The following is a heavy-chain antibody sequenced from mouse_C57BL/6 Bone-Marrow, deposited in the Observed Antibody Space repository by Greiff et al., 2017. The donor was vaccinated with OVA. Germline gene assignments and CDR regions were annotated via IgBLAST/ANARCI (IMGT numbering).Heavy chain of an antibody. CDR2: IDPETGGT. CDR1: GYTFTDYE. Sequence: QVQLQQSGAELVRPGASVTLSCKASGYTFTDYEMHWVKQTPVHGLEWIGAIDPETGGTAYNQKFKGKAILTADKSSSTAYMELRSLTSEDSAVYYCTRRRFDYYGPWFAYWGQGTLVTVSA. V-gene: IGHV1-15*01. J-gene: IGHJ3*01. D-gene: IGHD1-1*01. CDR3: TRRRFDYYGPWFAY.